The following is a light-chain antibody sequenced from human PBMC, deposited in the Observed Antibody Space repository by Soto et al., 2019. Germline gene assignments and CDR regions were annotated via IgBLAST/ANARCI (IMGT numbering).Light chain of an antibody. CDR1: SSDVGGYHY. CDR3: SSYTSNNAWV. Sequence: SALTQPASVSGSPGQSITISCTGTSSDVGGYHYVSWYQQHPGKAPKLMIYEVTNRPSGVSNRFSGSKSGNTASLTISGLHGEDEDDYYCSSYTSNNAWVFGGGTKLTVL. CDR2: EVT. V-gene: IGLV2-14*01. J-gene: IGLJ3*02.